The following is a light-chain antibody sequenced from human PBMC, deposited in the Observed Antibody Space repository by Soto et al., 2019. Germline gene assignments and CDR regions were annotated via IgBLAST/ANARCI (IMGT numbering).Light chain of an antibody. J-gene: IGKJ5*01. Sequence: DIQLTQSPSPLSSSVGERATITCRASHDVSSYLAWYQQKPGNAPKRMLYEAATMQSGVTSRFCGSGSGTEFTLTISGLLPEDFATYHCQQLNTLPFTFGQGTRLEI. CDR1: HDVSSY. CDR2: EAA. CDR3: QQLNTLPFT. V-gene: IGKV1-9*01.